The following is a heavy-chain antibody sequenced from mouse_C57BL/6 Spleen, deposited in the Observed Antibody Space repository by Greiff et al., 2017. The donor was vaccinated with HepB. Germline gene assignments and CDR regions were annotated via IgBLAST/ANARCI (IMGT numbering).Heavy chain of an antibody. J-gene: IGHJ1*03. CDR1: GFTFTDYY. D-gene: IGHD4-1*01. Sequence: EVKLLESGGGLVQPGGSLSLSCAASGFTFTDYYMSWVRQPPGKALEWLGFIRNKANGYTTEYSASVKGRFTISRDNSQSILYLQMNALRAEDSATYYCARFTNWDNWYFDVWGTGTTVTVSS. CDR3: ARFTNWDNWYFDV. CDR2: IRNKANGYTT. V-gene: IGHV7-3*01.